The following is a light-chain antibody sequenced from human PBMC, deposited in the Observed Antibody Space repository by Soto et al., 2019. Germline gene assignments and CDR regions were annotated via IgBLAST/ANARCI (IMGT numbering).Light chain of an antibody. CDR2: AAS. J-gene: IGKJ1*01. CDR1: QRVDSY. CDR3: KQNYTSVAT. Sequence: DIQVTQSPSSLSASVGDSVTLSCQTSQRVDSYIHWYQHQSGKPPKLLIYAASTLQDGVPSRFSGGGSGTAFSLIITGLQPGDSATDYCKQNYTSVATFGQGTKV. V-gene: IGKV1-39*01.